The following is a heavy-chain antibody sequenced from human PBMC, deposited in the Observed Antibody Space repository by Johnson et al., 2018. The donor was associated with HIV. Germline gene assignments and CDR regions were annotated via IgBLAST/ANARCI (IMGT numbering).Heavy chain of an antibody. CDR3: AREQGSGSYSIHAFDI. J-gene: IGHJ3*02. CDR1: GFTFSSFG. D-gene: IGHD1-26*01. CDR2: ISYDGSNK. Sequence: QVQLVESGGGVVQPGRSLRLSCAASGFTFSSFGMHWVRQDPGKGLEWVVVISYDGSNKYYADSVKGRFTISRDNSKNTLYLQMNSLRAEDTAVYYCAREQGSGSYSIHAFDIWGQGTMVTVSS. V-gene: IGHV3-30*03.